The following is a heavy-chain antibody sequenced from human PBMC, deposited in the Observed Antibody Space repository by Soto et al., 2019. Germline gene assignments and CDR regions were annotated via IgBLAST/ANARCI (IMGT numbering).Heavy chain of an antibody. D-gene: IGHD3-3*01. J-gene: IGHJ6*02. CDR2: IDPSDSYT. CDR1: GYSFTSYW. Sequence: PGESLKISCKGSGYSFTSYWIGWVRQMPGKGLEWMGRIDPSDSYTNYSPSFQGHVTISADKSISTAYLQWSSLKASDTAMYYCARHLPIFGVALTFLNYYYGMDVWGQGTTVTVSS. CDR3: ARHLPIFGVALTFLNYYYGMDV. V-gene: IGHV5-10-1*01.